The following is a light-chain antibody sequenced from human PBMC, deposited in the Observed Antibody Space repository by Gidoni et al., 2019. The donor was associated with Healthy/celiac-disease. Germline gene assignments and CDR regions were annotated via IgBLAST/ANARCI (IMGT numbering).Light chain of an antibody. J-gene: IGKJ1*01. Sequence: IKLTQSPSSLSASVGDRVTITCRASQGISSYLAWYQQKPGKAPKLLIYAASTLQSGVPSRFSGSVSGTDFTLTISSLQPEDLATYYCQQLNSYPRTFGQGTKVEIK. V-gene: IGKV1-9*01. CDR1: QGISSY. CDR2: AAS. CDR3: QQLNSYPRT.